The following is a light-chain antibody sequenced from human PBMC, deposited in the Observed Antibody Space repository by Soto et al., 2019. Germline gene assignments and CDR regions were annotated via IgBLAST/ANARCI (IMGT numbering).Light chain of an antibody. CDR2: DAS. Sequence: EIVLTQSPATLSLSPGERDTLSCRASQSVSSYLAWYQQKPGQAPRLLIYDASNRATCIPARFSGSGSGTDFTLTISSLEPEDFAVYYCQQRSNWPTFGGGTKVEIK. CDR3: QQRSNWPT. V-gene: IGKV3-11*01. J-gene: IGKJ4*01. CDR1: QSVSSY.